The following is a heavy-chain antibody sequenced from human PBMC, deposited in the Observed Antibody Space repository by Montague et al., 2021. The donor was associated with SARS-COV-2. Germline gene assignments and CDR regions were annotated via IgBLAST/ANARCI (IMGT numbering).Heavy chain of an antibody. D-gene: IGHD3-22*01. J-gene: IGHJ4*02. Sequence: SETLSLTCTVSGGSISSSSYYRGWVRQPPGKGLEWIGTIYYSGSTYYNPSLKSRVTISVDTSKNQFSLKLSSVTAADTAVYYCARGWFSPMLVVVIRGPFDYWGQGALVTVSS. CDR1: GGSISSSSYY. CDR2: IYYSGST. CDR3: ARGWFSPMLVVVIRGPFDY. V-gene: IGHV4-39*07.